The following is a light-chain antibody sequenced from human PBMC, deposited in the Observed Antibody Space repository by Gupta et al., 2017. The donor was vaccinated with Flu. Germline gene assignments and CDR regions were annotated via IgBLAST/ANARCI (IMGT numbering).Light chain of an antibody. V-gene: IGLV3-19*01. J-gene: IGLJ1*01. CDR1: SLRGYF. Sequence: GQTVKITCQGDSLRGYFASWYQQKPGQAPILVIYGQNIRPAGIPDRISGSASGTTSSLTITGAQAEDEADYYCNSQDTNNAQDIFGNGTKLTVL. CDR2: GQN. CDR3: NSQDTNNAQDI.